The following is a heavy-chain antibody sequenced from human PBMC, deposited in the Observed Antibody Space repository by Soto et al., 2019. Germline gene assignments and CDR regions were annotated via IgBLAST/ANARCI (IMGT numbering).Heavy chain of an antibody. Sequence: EVQLLESGGGLVQPGGSLRLSCAASGFTFSSYAMSWVRQAPGKGLEWVSAISGSGGSTYYADSVKGRFTISRDNSKNSLYLQMNSLRAEDTAVYYCARETITMIVVVIASDAFDIWGQGTMVTVSS. CDR2: ISGSGGST. J-gene: IGHJ3*02. V-gene: IGHV3-23*01. D-gene: IGHD3-22*01. CDR3: ARETITMIVVVIASDAFDI. CDR1: GFTFSSYA.